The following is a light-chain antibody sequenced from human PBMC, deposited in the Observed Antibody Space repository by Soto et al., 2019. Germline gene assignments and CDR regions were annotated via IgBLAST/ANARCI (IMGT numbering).Light chain of an antibody. J-gene: IGKJ2*01. V-gene: IGKV1-5*02. CDR3: QEYNSYSST. CDR2: EAS. CDR1: QSSSSY. Sequence: DIQMTQSPSTLSASVGDRVTIICRARQSSSSYLAWYQQKPGKAPKVLIYEASSLESGVPSRFSGSGSGTEFTLTISSLQPDDFATYYCQEYNSYSSTFGQGTKLQIK.